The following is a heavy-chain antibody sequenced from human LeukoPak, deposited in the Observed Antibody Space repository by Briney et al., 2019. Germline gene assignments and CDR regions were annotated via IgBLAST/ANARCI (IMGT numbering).Heavy chain of an antibody. CDR1: AFTFSTYS. J-gene: IGHJ4*02. D-gene: IGHD5-18*01. CDR3: ARGSGVQVWSGLDY. V-gene: IGHV3-21*01. CDR2: ISSSGSYI. Sequence: GGSLRLSCAASAFTFSTYSMYWVRQAPGKRLEWVSSISSSGSYIYYADSVKGRFTISRDNAKNSLHLQMSSLRVEDTAVYYCARGSGVQVWSGLDYWGQGTLVTVSS.